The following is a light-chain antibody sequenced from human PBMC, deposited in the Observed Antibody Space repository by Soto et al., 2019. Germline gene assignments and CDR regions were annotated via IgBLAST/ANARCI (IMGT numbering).Light chain of an antibody. CDR2: GNR. J-gene: IGLJ3*02. Sequence: QSVLTQPPSVSGAPAQRVTISCTGNNSNLGAGYDVHWYQQLPGAAPKLVIFGNRNRPSGVSERFSGSKSGTSASLAITGLQAEDEADYYCQAYDDSLTAFVFGGGTKLTVL. V-gene: IGLV1-40*01. CDR3: QAYDDSLTAFV. CDR1: NSNLGAGYD.